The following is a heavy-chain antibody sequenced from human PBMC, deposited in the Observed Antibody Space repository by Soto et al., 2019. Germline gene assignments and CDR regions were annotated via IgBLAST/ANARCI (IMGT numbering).Heavy chain of an antibody. V-gene: IGHV1-18*01. CDR3: ARDETDNWNYVSTGAIYYYYRLDA. Sequence: SSVKASCKASGYTFTSYGISWVRQAPGQGLEWMGWISAYNGNTNYAQKLQGRVTMTTDTSTSTAYMELRSLRSDDTAVYYCARDETDNWNYVSTGAIYYYYRLDAWGQGSTVTVSS. D-gene: IGHD1-7*01. CDR2: ISAYNGNT. CDR1: GYTFTSYG. J-gene: IGHJ6*02.